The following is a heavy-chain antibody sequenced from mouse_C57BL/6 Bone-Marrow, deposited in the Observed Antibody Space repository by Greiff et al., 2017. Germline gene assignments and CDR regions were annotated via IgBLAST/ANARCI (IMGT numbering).Heavy chain of an antibody. CDR3: TRRMIGLRRRAWFAY. CDR2: IDPETGGT. V-gene: IGHV1-15*01. J-gene: IGHJ3*01. Sequence: QVQLQQSGAELVRPGASVTLSCKASGYTFTDYEMHWVKQTPVHGLEWIGAIDPETGGTAYNQKFKGKAILTADKSSSTAYMELRSLTSEDSAVYYCTRRMIGLRRRAWFAYWGQGTLVTVSA. D-gene: IGHD2-4*01. CDR1: GYTFTDYE.